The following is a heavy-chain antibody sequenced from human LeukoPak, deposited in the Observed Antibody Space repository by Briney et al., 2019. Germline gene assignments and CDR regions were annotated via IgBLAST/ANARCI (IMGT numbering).Heavy chain of an antibody. J-gene: IGHJ4*02. D-gene: IGHD6-13*01. CDR1: GGSFSGYY. Sequence: SETLSLTCAVYGGSFSGYYWSWIRQPPGKGLEWIGEINHSESTNYNPSLKSRVTISVDTSKNQFSLKLSSVTAADTAVYYCAREVPGAADFDYWGQGTLVTVSS. V-gene: IGHV4-34*01. CDR3: AREVPGAADFDY. CDR2: INHSEST.